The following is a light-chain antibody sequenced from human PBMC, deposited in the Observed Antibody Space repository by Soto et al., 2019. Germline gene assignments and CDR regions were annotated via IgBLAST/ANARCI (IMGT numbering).Light chain of an antibody. CDR1: QSVSNN. Sequence: EIVMTQSPATLSVSPGERATLSCRASQSVSNNLAWYQHKPGQAPRLLIYGASTRATGIPARFSASGSGTEFSLTISSLQSEDFAVYYCQQYNNWPPKQYTFGQGTKLEIK. CDR2: GAS. CDR3: QQYNNWPPKQYT. J-gene: IGKJ2*01. V-gene: IGKV3-15*01.